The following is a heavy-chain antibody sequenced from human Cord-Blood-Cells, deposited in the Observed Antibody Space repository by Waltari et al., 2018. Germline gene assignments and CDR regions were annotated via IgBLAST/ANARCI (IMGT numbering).Heavy chain of an antibody. Sequence: QVQLVQSGAEVKKPGASVTVSCKASGYTFTRHDLNWVRQATGQGLEWMGWMNPNSGNTGYAQKFQGRVTITRNTSISTAYMELSSLRSEDTAVYYCARRKNGVGGMVVWGQGTTVTVSS. D-gene: IGHD2-8*01. CDR1: GYTFTRHD. CDR3: ARRKNGVGGMVV. CDR2: MNPNSGNT. V-gene: IGHV1-8*03. J-gene: IGHJ6*02.